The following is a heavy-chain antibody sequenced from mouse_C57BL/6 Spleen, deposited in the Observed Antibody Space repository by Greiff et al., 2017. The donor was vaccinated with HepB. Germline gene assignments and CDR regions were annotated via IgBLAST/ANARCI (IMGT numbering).Heavy chain of an antibody. CDR1: GFNIKDYY. CDR2: IDPEDGET. D-gene: IGHD1-1*01. J-gene: IGHJ1*03. V-gene: IGHV14-2*01. CDR3: ARSSQYYGSSYPYWYFDV. Sequence: VHVKQSGAELVKPGASVKLSCTASGFNIKDYYMHWVKQRTEQGLEWIGRIDPEDGETKYAPKFQGKATITADTSSNTAYLQLSSLTSEDTAVYYCARSSQYYGSSYPYWYFDVWGTGTTVTVSS.